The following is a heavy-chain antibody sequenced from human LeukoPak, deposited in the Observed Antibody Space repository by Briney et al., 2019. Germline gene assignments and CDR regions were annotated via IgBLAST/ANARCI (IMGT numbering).Heavy chain of an antibody. V-gene: IGHV3-7*01. CDR2: INPEGSQN. CDR3: AAWGESSSNY. Sequence: GGSLRLSCAASGFRFSNYWMNWVRQAPEKGLEWVANINPEGSQNRYVDSVNGRFTVSRDNARSSLYLDMDSLTADDSAIYYCAAWGESSSNYWGQGILATVSS. CDR1: GFRFSNYW. J-gene: IGHJ4*02. D-gene: IGHD3-16*01.